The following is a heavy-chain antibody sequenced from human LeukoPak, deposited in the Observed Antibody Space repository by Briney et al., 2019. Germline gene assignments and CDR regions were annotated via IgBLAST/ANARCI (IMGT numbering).Heavy chain of an antibody. CDR1: GYTFTTYY. V-gene: IGHV1-46*01. D-gene: IGHD6-19*01. CDR3: ASSIAVASGALDY. Sequence: ASVKVSCKASGYTFTTYYMHWVRQAPGQGLEWMGIINPSGGSTSYAQKFQGRVTMTRDMSTSTVYMELSSLRSEDTAVYYCASSIAVASGALDYWGQGTLVTVSS. CDR2: INPSGGST. J-gene: IGHJ4*02.